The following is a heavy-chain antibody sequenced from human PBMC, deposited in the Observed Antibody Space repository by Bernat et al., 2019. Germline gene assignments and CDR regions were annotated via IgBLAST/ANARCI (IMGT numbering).Heavy chain of an antibody. D-gene: IGHD1-26*01. CDR3: VRSPSPLDSGSYLYYYAS. V-gene: IGHV3-33*01. J-gene: IGHJ4*02. CDR2: IWHDGTNK. CDR1: GFAFSTSD. Sequence: QVQLVESGGGVVQPGGSLRLSCAASGFAFSTSDMHWVRQAPGKGLEWVAVIWHDGTNKYYPDSVKGRFTISRDNAKNTLYLQLNSLRADDTAVYLCVRSPSPLDSGSYLYYYASWGQGTLVTVSS.